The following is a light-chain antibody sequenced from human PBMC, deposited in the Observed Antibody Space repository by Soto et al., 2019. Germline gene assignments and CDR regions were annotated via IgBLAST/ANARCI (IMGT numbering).Light chain of an antibody. V-gene: IGKV1-5*01. J-gene: IGKJ1*01. CDR2: DAS. CDR1: QSISSW. Sequence: DIQMTQSPSTLSASVGDRVTITCRASQSISSWLAWYQQKPGKAPKLLIYDASSLESGVPSWFSGSGSGTEFALTFRSLQPDDFATYYCQQYNSYSPWTFGQGTKVEIK. CDR3: QQYNSYSPWT.